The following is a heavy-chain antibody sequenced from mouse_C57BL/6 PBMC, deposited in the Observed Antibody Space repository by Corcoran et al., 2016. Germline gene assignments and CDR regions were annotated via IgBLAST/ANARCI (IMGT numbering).Heavy chain of an antibody. D-gene: IGHD1-1*01. Sequence: QVQLQQSGAELARPGASVKLSCKASGYTFTSYGISWVKQRTGQGLEWIGEIYPRSGNTYYNEKFKGKATLTADKSSSTAYMELRSLTSEDSAVYFCARDRYYGSSFYWYFDVWGTGTTVTVSS. J-gene: IGHJ1*03. V-gene: IGHV1-81*01. CDR1: GYTFTSYG. CDR2: IYPRSGNT. CDR3: ARDRYYGSSFYWYFDV.